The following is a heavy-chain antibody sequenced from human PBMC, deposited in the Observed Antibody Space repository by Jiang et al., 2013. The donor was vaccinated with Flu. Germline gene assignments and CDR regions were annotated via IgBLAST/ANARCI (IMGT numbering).Heavy chain of an antibody. D-gene: IGHD3-16*02. CDR3: AREGDYVWGSYRPHPAN. V-gene: IGHV7-4-1*02. J-gene: IGHJ4*02. CDR1: GYIFTGFV. CDR2: INTITGTP. Sequence: VQSGSELKEPGASVRVSCKSSGYIFTGFVMNWVRQAPGQGLEWMGLINTITGTPTYAQDFTGRFVLSFDTSVSTAYLQISSLKAEDTAVYYCAREGDYVWGSYRPHPANWGQGTLVTVSS.